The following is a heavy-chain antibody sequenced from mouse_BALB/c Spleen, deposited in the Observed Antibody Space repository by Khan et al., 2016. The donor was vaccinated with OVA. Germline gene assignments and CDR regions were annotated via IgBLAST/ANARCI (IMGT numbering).Heavy chain of an antibody. D-gene: IGHD2-14*01. CDR1: GYTFTTAG. Sequence: QIQLVQSGPELKKPGETVRISCKASGYTFTTAGIQWVQKMPGKGLKWIGWINTHSGVPKYAEDFKGRFAFSLEISVSTTYLQITNLKHDDTATYFCARGGAAYYRDDGGAMEYWGQGTSVTVSS. CDR3: ARGGAAYYRDDGGAMEY. J-gene: IGHJ4*01. CDR2: INTHSGVP. V-gene: IGHV9-4*02.